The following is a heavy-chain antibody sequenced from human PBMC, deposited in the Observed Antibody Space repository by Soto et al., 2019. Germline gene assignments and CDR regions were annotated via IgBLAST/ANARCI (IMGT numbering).Heavy chain of an antibody. CDR3: ARGHSIAARRVGIDY. J-gene: IGHJ4*02. CDR2: ISSSSSTI. V-gene: IGHV3-48*02. CDR1: GFTFSSYS. Sequence: EVQLVESGGGLVQPGGSLRLSCAASGFTFSSYSMNWVRQAPGKGLEWVSYISSSSSTIYYADSVKGRFTISRDNAKNSLYLQMNSLRDEDTAVYYCARGHSIAARRVGIDYWGQGTLVTVSS. D-gene: IGHD6-6*01.